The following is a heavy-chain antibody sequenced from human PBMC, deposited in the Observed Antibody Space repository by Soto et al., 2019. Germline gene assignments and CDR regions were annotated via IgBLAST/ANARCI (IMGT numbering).Heavy chain of an antibody. D-gene: IGHD6-13*01. CDR1: GYTFINYY. Sequence: SSVQVSCKASGYTFINYYMHWVRQAPGQGLEWMGIINPSGGSTTYAQKFHGRVTMTRDTSTSTLYMELSSLTSEDTALYYCARGLITAAGTPLRYWGQGTLVTVSS. J-gene: IGHJ4*02. CDR2: INPSGGST. V-gene: IGHV1-46*01. CDR3: ARGLITAAGTPLRY.